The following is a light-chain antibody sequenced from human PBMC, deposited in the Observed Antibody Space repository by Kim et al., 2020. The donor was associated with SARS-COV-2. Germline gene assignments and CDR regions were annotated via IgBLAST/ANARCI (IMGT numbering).Light chain of an antibody. CDR3: QQYNNWPPWT. CDR2: GAS. CDR1: QSVSSN. V-gene: IGKV3-15*01. Sequence: SPGERPPLPCRASQSVSSNLAWYQQKPGQAPRLLIYGASTRATGIPARFSGSGSGTEFTLTISSLQSEDFAVYYCQQYNNWPPWTFGQGTKVDIK. J-gene: IGKJ1*01.